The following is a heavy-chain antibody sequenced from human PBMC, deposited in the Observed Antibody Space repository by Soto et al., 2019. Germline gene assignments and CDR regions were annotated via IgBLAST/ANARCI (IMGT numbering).Heavy chain of an antibody. V-gene: IGHV3-23*01. D-gene: IGHD2-15*01. CDR2: ISGSGGST. Sequence: GGSLILSCAASGFTFSSYAMSWVRQAPGKGLEWVSAISGSGGSTYYADSVKGRFTISRDNSKNTLYLQMNSLRAEDTAVYYCAKVRDCSGGSCYPPGYYYYYMDVWGKGTTVTVSS. CDR3: AKVRDCSGGSCYPPGYYYYYMDV. J-gene: IGHJ6*03. CDR1: GFTFSSYA.